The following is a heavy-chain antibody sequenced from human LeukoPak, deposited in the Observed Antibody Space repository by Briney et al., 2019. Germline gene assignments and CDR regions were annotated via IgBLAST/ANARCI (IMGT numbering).Heavy chain of an antibody. CDR3: AKDLDGSGLYGGLDY. D-gene: IGHD6-19*01. CDR1: GFTFSSYG. J-gene: IGHJ4*02. V-gene: IGHV3-23*01. CDR2: ISYSGRST. Sequence: GGSLRLSCAASGFTFSSYGMHWVRQAPGKGLEWVSGISYSGRSTYYADPVKGRFTISRDNSENTLYLQMNSLRGDDTAVYYCAKDLDGSGLYGGLDYWGQGILVTVSS.